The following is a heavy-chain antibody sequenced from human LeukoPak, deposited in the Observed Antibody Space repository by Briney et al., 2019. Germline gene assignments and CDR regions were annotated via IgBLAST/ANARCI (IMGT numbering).Heavy chain of an antibody. D-gene: IGHD3-22*01. CDR3: AKTLRRDDSSGYYYARRASDAFDI. CDR2: IRYDGSNK. CDR1: GFTFSSYG. Sequence: GGSLRLSCAASGFTFSSYGMHWVRQAPGKGLEWVAFIRYDGSNKYYADSVKGRFTISRDNSKNTLYLQMNSLRAEDTAVYYCAKTLRRDDSSGYYYARRASDAFDIWGQGTMVTVSS. J-gene: IGHJ3*02. V-gene: IGHV3-30*02.